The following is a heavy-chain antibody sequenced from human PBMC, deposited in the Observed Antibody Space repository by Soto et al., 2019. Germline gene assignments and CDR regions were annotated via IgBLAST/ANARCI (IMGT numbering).Heavy chain of an antibody. CDR1: AYSFSSYW. CDR3: PRHSLHWSGGGCSAPPIPHQVDV. Sequence: ESLKFPCQGSAYSFSSYWIGWVGQVTGNGPERMGIIYPGASATRYSPSFQGQVTISADKSISTAYLQWSSLKASDTAMYYSPRHSLHWSGGGCSAPPIPHQVDVWSQGTRETVS. J-gene: IGHJ4*02. CDR2: IYPGASAT. V-gene: IGHV5-51*01. D-gene: IGHD2-15*01.